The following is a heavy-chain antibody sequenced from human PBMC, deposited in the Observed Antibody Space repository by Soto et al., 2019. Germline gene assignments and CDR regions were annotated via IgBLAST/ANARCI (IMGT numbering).Heavy chain of an antibody. V-gene: IGHV3-30*04. D-gene: IGHD2-15*01. J-gene: IGHJ2*01. CDR3: QAEDGIRDTVPVSAFLLNRSSDL. Sequence: PGKGLEWVAIISYDARNSYYADSVKGRFTVSRDNSRSTLYLQMNSLRTEDTAVFFFQAEDGIRDTVPVSAFLLNRSSDL. CDR2: ISYDARNS.